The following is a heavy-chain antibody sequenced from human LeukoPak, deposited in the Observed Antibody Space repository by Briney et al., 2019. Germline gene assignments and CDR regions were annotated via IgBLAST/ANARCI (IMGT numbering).Heavy chain of an antibody. CDR3: ASSTTPPYYYYMDV. Sequence: GGSLKISCKGSGYSFTSYWIVWVRQMPGKGLEWMWIIYPGDSDTRYSPSFQGQVTISADKSISTAYLQWSSLKASVTAMYYCASSTTPPYYYYMDVWGKGTTVTVSS. D-gene: IGHD4-11*01. CDR2: IYPGDSDT. V-gene: IGHV5-51*01. J-gene: IGHJ6*03. CDR1: GYSFTSYW.